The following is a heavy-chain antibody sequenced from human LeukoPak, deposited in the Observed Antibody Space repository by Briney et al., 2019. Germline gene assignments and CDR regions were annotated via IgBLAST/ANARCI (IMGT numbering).Heavy chain of an antibody. CDR1: GYTFTGYY. V-gene: IGHV1-2*02. CDR3: ARDPGYSSSWYRGELWFDP. D-gene: IGHD6-13*01. Sequence: ASVKVSCKASGYTFTGYYIHWVRQAPGQGLEWMGWINPNSGGTNYAQKFQGRVTMTRDTSISTAYMELSRLRSDDTAVYYCARDPGYSSSWYRGELWFDPWGQGTLVTVSS. J-gene: IGHJ5*02. CDR2: INPNSGGT.